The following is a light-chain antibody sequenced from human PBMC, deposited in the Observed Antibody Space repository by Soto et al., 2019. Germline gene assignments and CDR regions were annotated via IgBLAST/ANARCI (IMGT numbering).Light chain of an antibody. V-gene: IGLV2-14*03. J-gene: IGLJ2*01. CDR3: ASYASSNTVL. CDR2: DVT. Sequence: QSVLTQPASVSGSPGQSITISCTGTSSDIGGYNYVSWYQQHPGKAPKLMIYDVTYRPSGVSNRFSASKSGNTASLTISGLQAEDEADYYCASYASSNTVLFGGGTKLTVL. CDR1: SSDIGGYNY.